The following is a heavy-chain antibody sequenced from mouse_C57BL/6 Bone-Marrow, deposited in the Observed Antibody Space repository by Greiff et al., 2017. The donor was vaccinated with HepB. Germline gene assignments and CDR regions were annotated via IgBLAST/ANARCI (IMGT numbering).Heavy chain of an antibody. J-gene: IGHJ2*01. D-gene: IGHD2-1*01. Sequence: VQLQQSGAELARPGASVKLSCKASGYTFTSYGISWVKQRTGQGLEWIGEIYPRSGNTYYNEKFKGKATLTADKSSSKAYMELRSLTSEDSAVYFCARKIFYYGLYYWGQGTTLTVSS. CDR3: ARKIFYYGLYY. CDR2: IYPRSGNT. V-gene: IGHV1-81*01. CDR1: GYTFTSYG.